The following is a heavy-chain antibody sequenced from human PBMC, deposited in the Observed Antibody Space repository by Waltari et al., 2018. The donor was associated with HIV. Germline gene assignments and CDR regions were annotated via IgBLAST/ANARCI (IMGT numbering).Heavy chain of an antibody. CDR3: ARDLVAPGNFFDY. Sequence: EVQLVESGGGLVQPGGSLRLYSDASGFTFSSYNLNGVRQAPGRGLEWLSSISNSGSAIYYADSVKGRFTISRDNAKNSLYLQMNSLRDEDTAVYYCARDLVAPGNFFDYWGQGTLVTVSS. CDR2: ISNSGSAI. J-gene: IGHJ4*02. V-gene: IGHV3-48*02. D-gene: IGHD5-12*01. CDR1: GFTFSSYN.